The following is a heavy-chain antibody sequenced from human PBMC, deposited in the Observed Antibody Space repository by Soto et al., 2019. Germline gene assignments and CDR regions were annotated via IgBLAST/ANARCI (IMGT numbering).Heavy chain of an antibody. J-gene: IGHJ4*02. V-gene: IGHV1-69*02. D-gene: IGHD1-7*01. Sequence: QVQLVQSGAEVKKPGSSVKVSCKASGGTFSIYPISWVRQAPGQGLEWMGRIIPILDITDYAQRFQGRVTITADKSTSTAYMELSSLSSDDTAVYYCARPTSTGTTSGYYFDYWGQGTLVTVSS. CDR2: IIPILDIT. CDR1: GGTFSIYP. CDR3: ARPTSTGTTSGYYFDY.